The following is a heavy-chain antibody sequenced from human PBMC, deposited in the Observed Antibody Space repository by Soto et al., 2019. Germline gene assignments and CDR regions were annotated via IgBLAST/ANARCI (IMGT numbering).Heavy chain of an antibody. D-gene: IGHD3-3*01. CDR2: IYYSGST. J-gene: IGHJ5*02. V-gene: IGHV4-59*01. CDR1: GGSISSYY. Sequence: PSETLSLTCTVSGGSISSYYWSWIRQPPGKGLEWIGYIYYSGSTNYNPSLKSRVTISVDTSTNQFSLKLSSVTAADTAVYYCARDLPPTRPYYDFWSGYPETNIWFDPWGQGXLLNVYS. CDR3: ARDLPPTRPYYDFWSGYPETNIWFDP.